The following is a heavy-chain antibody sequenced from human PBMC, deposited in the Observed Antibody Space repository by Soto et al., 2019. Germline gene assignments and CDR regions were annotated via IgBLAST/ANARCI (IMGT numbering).Heavy chain of an antibody. CDR2: ISAYNGNT. J-gene: IGHJ4*02. V-gene: IGHV1-18*01. D-gene: IGHD6-13*01. CDR1: GYTFTSYG. Sequence: QVQLVQSGAEVKKPGASVKVSCKASGYTFTSYGISWVRQAPGQGLEWMGWISAYNGNTKYAQKFQGRVTMTTDTSTSTGYMEVRSLRSDATAVYYCARDAAAGLNDYWGQGTLVTVSS. CDR3: ARDAAAGLNDY.